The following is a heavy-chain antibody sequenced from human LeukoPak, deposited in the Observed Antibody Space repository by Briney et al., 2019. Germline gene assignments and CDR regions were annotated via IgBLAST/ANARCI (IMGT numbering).Heavy chain of an antibody. V-gene: IGHV1-18*01. J-gene: IGHJ5*02. D-gene: IGHD3-3*01. CDR2: ISAYNGNT. CDR1: GYTFTSYG. Sequence: VASVKVSCKASGYTFTSYGISWVRQAPGQGLEWMGWISAYNGNTNYAQKLQGRVTMTTDTSTSTAYMELRSLRSDDTAVYYCARGPHIRTYDRDNWFDPWGQGTLVTVSS. CDR3: ARGPHIRTYDRDNWFDP.